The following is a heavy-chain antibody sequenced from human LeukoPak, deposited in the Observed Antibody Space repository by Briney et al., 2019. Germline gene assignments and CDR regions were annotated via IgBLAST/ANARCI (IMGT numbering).Heavy chain of an antibody. D-gene: IGHD1-1*01. CDR2: ISGSGGST. CDR1: GFTFSSYA. J-gene: IGHJ4*02. Sequence: GGSLRLSCAASGFTFSSYAMTWVRQAPGKGLEGVSGISGSGGSTSYADSVKGRFTISRDNSKNTLFLQMNGLRAEDTAVYYCAKNLRQLAVTGCDYWGQGTLVTVSS. V-gene: IGHV3-23*01. CDR3: AKNLRQLAVTGCDY.